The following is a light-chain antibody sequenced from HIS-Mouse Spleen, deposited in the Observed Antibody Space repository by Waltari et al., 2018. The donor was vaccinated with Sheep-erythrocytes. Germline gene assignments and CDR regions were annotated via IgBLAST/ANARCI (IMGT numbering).Light chain of an antibody. J-gene: IGLJ1*01. V-gene: IGLV2-11*01. Sequence: QSALTQPRSVSGSPGQSVTISCTGTSSDVGGYHYVSWYQQHPGKAPKLMIYDVSKRPSGVPDRFSGSKSGNTASLTISGLQAEDEADYYCCSYAGSYNHVFATGTKATVL. CDR3: CSYAGSYNHV. CDR2: DVS. CDR1: SSDVGGYHY.